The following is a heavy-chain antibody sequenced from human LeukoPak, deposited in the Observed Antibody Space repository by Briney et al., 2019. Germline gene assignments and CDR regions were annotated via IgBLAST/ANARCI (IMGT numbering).Heavy chain of an antibody. CDR1: GYTFTSYY. CDR2: INPSGGST. J-gene: IGHJ3*02. V-gene: IGHV1-46*01. Sequence: ASVKVSCKASGYTFTSYYMHWVRQAPGQGLEWMGIINPSGGSTSYAQKSQGRVTMTRDMSTSTVYMELSSLRSEDTAVYYCAREKGPYYYDSSGDAFDIWGQGTMVTVSS. D-gene: IGHD3-22*01. CDR3: AREKGPYYYDSSGDAFDI.